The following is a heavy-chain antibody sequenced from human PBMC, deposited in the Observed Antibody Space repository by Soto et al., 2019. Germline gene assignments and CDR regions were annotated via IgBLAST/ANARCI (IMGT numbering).Heavy chain of an antibody. D-gene: IGHD4-4*01. V-gene: IGHV3-64D*06. CDR2: ISSNGEST. Sequence: GGSLRLSCSASGFTLSLYAMHWVRQAPGKGLEYVSGISSNGESTDYADSVKGRFTISRDNSRSTLYLQMSSLRPDDTAVDYCVKDLGRTLVTRYYYYYVMNVWGEGTTATVSS. J-gene: IGHJ6*04. CDR1: GFTLSLYA. CDR3: VKDLGRTLVTRYYYYYVMNV.